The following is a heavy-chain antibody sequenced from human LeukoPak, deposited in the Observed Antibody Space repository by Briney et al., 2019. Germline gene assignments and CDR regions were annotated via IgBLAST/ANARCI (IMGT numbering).Heavy chain of an antibody. Sequence: SETLSLTCTVSGGSISSSSYYWGWIRQPPGKGLEWIGSIYYSGSTYYNPSLKSRVTISVDTSKNQFSLKLSSVTAADTAVYYCARRTGIAARPSYRPFDYWGQGTLVTVSS. CDR2: IYYSGST. V-gene: IGHV4-39*01. CDR3: ARRTGIAARPSYRPFDY. D-gene: IGHD6-6*01. J-gene: IGHJ4*02. CDR1: GGSISSSSYY.